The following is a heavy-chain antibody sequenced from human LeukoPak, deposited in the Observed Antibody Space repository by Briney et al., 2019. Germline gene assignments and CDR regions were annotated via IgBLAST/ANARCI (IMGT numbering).Heavy chain of an antibody. Sequence: GASVKVSCKASGGTFSSYAISWVRQAPGQGLEWMGGIIPIFGTANYAQKFQGRVTITADKSTSTAYMELSSLRAEDTAVYYCVVSRFDYYDSSAYFDYWGQGTLVTVSS. V-gene: IGHV1-69*06. CDR1: GGTFSSYA. CDR2: IIPIFGTA. D-gene: IGHD3-22*01. CDR3: VVSRFDYYDSSAYFDY. J-gene: IGHJ4*02.